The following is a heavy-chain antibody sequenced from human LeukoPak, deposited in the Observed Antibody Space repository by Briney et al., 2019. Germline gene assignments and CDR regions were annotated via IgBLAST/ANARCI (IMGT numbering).Heavy chain of an antibody. D-gene: IGHD6-13*01. CDR2: INTHNGNT. V-gene: IGHV1-18*01. J-gene: IGHJ4*02. CDR1: GYNFDKFG. CDR3: ARDTPQHLKRYDY. Sequence: ASVKVSCKASGYNFDKFGIAWVRQAPGQGLEWMGWINTHNGNTKYAQDIQGRVTMTTDTSTSTVYMELRSLRSDDTAVYFCARDTPQHLKRYDYWGPGTQVTVSS.